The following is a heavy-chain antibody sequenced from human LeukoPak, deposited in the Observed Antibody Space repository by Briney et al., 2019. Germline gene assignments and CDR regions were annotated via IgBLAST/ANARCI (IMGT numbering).Heavy chain of an antibody. J-gene: IGHJ6*03. CDR1: ACTFTSYA. V-gene: IGHV1-69*05. CDR2: IIPNFGTA. CDR3: ARGGTVVPPGMFWDNYYDMDV. D-gene: IGHD4-23*01. Sequence: SVKVSCKSPACTFTSYAINWVRQAPGQGLEWMGGIIPNFGTANYAQKFKGRVAIHTDEPPSTAYMELHSLRSEDTAVYYCARGGTVVPPGMFWDNYYDMDVWGKGTTVTVSS.